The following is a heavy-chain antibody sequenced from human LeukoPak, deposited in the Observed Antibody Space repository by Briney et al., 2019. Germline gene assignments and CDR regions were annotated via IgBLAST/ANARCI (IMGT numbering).Heavy chain of an antibody. CDR2: IIPIFGTA. J-gene: IGHJ6*03. Sequence: SVKVSCKASGGTFSSYAISWVRQAPEQGLEWMGGIIPIFGTANYAQKFQGRVTITADKSTSTAYMELSSLRSEDTAVYYCARGNGSSSWYDYYYYYMDVWGKGTTVTVSS. CDR1: GGTFSSYA. D-gene: IGHD6-13*01. CDR3: ARGNGSSSWYDYYYYYMDV. V-gene: IGHV1-69*06.